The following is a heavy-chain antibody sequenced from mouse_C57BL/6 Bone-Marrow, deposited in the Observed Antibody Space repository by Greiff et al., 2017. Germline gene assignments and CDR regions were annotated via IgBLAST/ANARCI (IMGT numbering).Heavy chain of an antibody. V-gene: IGHV1-80*01. J-gene: IGHJ2*01. CDR2: IYPGDGDT. D-gene: IGHD2-4*01. Sequence: QVQLQQSGAELVKPGASVKISCKASGYAFSSYWMNWVKQRPGKGLEWIGQIYPGDGDTNYNGKFKGKATLTADKSSSTAYMQLSSLTSEDSAVYFCARESIYYDYDDFDYWGQGTTLTVSS. CDR3: ARESIYYDYDDFDY. CDR1: GYAFSSYW.